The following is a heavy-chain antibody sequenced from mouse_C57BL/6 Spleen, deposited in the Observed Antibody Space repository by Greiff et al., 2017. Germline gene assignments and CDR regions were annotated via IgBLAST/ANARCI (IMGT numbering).Heavy chain of an antibody. J-gene: IGHJ3*01. D-gene: IGHD2-5*01. CDR3: ARDYSKGFAY. V-gene: IGHV1-4*01. CDR2: INPSSGYT. Sequence: VQLKQSGAELARPGASVKMSCKASGYTFTSYTMHWVKQRPGQGLEWIGYINPSSGYTKYNQKFKDKATLTADKSYSAAYMQLSSLTSEDSAVYYCARDYSKGFAYWGQGTLVTVSA. CDR1: GYTFTSYT.